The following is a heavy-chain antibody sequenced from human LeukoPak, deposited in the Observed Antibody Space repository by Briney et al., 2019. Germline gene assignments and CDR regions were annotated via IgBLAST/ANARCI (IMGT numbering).Heavy chain of an antibody. D-gene: IGHD1-1*01. Sequence: SVKVSCKASGFTFTSSTVQWVRQARGQGLEWIGWIVVGSGNTNYAQKFQERVTINRDMSTSTAYMELSSLRSEDTAVYYCATDDVTTGTKTALGYWGQGTLVTVSS. V-gene: IGHV1-58*01. CDR3: ATDDVTTGTKTALGY. J-gene: IGHJ4*02. CDR1: GFTFTSST. CDR2: IVVGSGNT.